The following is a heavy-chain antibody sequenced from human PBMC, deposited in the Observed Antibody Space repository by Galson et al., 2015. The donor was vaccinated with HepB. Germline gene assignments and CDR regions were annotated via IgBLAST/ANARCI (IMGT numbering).Heavy chain of an antibody. CDR1: GFSFSDHA. V-gene: IGHV3-30*04. D-gene: IGHD3-22*01. CDR2: LVYGGSER. J-gene: IGHJ4*02. CDR3: AREGGPSSGCYPIDY. Sequence: SLRLSCAASGFSFSDHAMHWVRQAPGKGLEWVAVLVYGGSERHYADSVKGRFTISTDISQNIFYLQMNRLTLEDTAVYFCAREGGPSSGCYPIDYWGQGTLVTVAS.